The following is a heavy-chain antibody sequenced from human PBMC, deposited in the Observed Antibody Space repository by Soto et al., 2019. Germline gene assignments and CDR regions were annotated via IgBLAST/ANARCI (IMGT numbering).Heavy chain of an antibody. Sequence: QVQLVQSGAEVKKPGSSVKVSCKASGGTFSSYTISWVRQAPGQGLEWMGRIIPILGIANYAQKFQGRVTITAGRSTSRADMELSSRRSEDTAVYYCAIVDTAITTYYYPYGMAVWGQGTTVTVSS. CDR1: GGTFSSYT. D-gene: IGHD5-18*01. CDR2: IIPILGIA. CDR3: AIVDTAITTYYYPYGMAV. V-gene: IGHV1-69*02. J-gene: IGHJ6*02.